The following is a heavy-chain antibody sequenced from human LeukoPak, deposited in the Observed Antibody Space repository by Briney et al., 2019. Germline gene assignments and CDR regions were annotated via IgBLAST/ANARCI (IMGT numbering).Heavy chain of an antibody. CDR1: GYTLTELS. J-gene: IGHJ3*02. V-gene: IGHV1-46*01. CDR2: INPSGGST. CDR3: ARDPPYCGGDCYSMYAFDI. D-gene: IGHD2-21*02. Sequence: GASVKVSCKVSGYTLTELSMHWVRQAPGQGLEWMGIINPSGGSTSYAQKFQGRVTMTRDMSTSTVYMELSSLRSEDTAVYYCARDPPYCGGDCYSMYAFDIWGQGTMVTVSS.